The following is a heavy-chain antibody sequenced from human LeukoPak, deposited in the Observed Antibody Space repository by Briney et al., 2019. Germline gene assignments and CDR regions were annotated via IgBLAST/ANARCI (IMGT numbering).Heavy chain of an antibody. CDR1: GGSISSSSYY. D-gene: IGHD3-9*01. Sequence: SETLSLTCTVSGGSISSSSYYWGWIRQPPGKGLEWIGSIYYSGSTYYNPSLKSRVTISVDTSKNQFSLKLSSVTAADTAVYYCARLERYFDWLPIQWFDPWGQGTQVTVSS. V-gene: IGHV4-39*01. CDR3: ARLERYFDWLPIQWFDP. CDR2: IYYSGST. J-gene: IGHJ5*02.